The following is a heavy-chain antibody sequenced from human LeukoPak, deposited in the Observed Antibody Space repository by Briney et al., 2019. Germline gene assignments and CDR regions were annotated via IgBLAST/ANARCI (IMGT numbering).Heavy chain of an antibody. D-gene: IGHD2-2*01. Sequence: GGSLRLSCAASGFTFSSYGMHWVRQAPGKGLEWVAVIWYNGSNTYYADSVKGRFTISRDNSKNTLYVQMNSLRVEDTAVYCCARDRFCSTTSCYPGFFDYWGQGTLVTVSS. V-gene: IGHV3-33*01. CDR3: ARDRFCSTTSCYPGFFDY. CDR2: IWYNGSNT. J-gene: IGHJ4*02. CDR1: GFTFSSYG.